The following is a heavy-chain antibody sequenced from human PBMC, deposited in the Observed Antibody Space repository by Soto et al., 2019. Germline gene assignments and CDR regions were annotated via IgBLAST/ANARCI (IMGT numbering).Heavy chain of an antibody. Sequence: GGSLRLSCAASGFTFSSYAMHWVRQAPGKGLEWVAVISYDGSNKYYADSVKGRFTISRDNSNNTLYLQMNSLRAEDTAVYYCAREAPQLYYDILGGGFDYWGQGNMVTVSS. D-gene: IGHD3-9*01. CDR2: ISYDGSNK. V-gene: IGHV3-30-3*01. CDR3: AREAPQLYYDILGGGFDY. J-gene: IGHJ4*02. CDR1: GFTFSSYA.